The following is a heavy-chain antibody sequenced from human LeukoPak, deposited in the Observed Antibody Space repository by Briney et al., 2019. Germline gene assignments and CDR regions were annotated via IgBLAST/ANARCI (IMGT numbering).Heavy chain of an antibody. J-gene: IGHJ4*02. CDR2: IYTSGST. D-gene: IGHD3-22*01. Sequence: SETLSLTCTVSGGSISSYYWSWIRQPAGKGLEWIGRIYTSGSTNYNPSLKSRVTMSVDTSKNQFSLKLSSVTAADTAVYYCARGLYYYDSSGFYFFDYWGRGPLVPVSS. CDR3: ARGLYYYDSSGFYFFDY. V-gene: IGHV4-4*07. CDR1: GGSISSYY.